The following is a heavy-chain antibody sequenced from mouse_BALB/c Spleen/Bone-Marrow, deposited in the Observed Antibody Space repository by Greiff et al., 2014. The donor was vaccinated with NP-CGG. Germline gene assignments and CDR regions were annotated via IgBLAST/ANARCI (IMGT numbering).Heavy chain of an antibody. CDR2: INPSSGYT. V-gene: IGHV1-4*01. D-gene: IGHD2-1*01. CDR1: GYTFTTYT. J-gene: IGHJ4*01. Sequence: QVHVKQSGAELARPGASVKMSCRASGYTFTTYTMHWVKQRPGQGLEWIGYINPSSGYTYYNQKFKDKATLTADKSSSAAYLQLGSLTSEDSAVYYCARVYGNYDAMDYWGQGTSVTVSS. CDR3: ARVYGNYDAMDY.